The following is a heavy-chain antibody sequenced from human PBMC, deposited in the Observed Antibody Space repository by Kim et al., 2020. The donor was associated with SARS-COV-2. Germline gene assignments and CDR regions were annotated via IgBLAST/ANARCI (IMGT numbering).Heavy chain of an antibody. Sequence: GGSLRLSCAASGFTVSTTYMKWVRQAPGKGLEWVSIIYSGGSTYYADSARGRFTISRDNSKNTLYLQMNSLRAEDTAVYYCARGDHGGFDPWGQGTLVTVSS. CDR1: GFTVSTTY. CDR3: ARGDHGGFDP. CDR2: IYSGGST. V-gene: IGHV3-53*01. J-gene: IGHJ5*02. D-gene: IGHD2-21*02.